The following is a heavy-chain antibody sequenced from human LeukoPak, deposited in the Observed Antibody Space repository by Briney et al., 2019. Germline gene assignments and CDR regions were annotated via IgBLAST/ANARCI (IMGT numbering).Heavy chain of an antibody. Sequence: GGSLRLSCAASGFTFSSYSMNWVRQAPGKGLEWVSSISSTGSYIFYADSVKGRFTISRDNAKNSLYLQMNSLRAEDTAVYYCARGGSIAARPIDYWGQGTLVTVSS. CDR3: ARGGSIAARPIDY. J-gene: IGHJ4*02. CDR2: ISSTGSYI. D-gene: IGHD6-6*01. CDR1: GFTFSSYS. V-gene: IGHV3-21*01.